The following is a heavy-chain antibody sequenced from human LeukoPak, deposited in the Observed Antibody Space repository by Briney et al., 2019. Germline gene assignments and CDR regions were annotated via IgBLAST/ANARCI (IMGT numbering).Heavy chain of an antibody. CDR2: TNREWRSS. D-gene: IGHD3-3*01. J-gene: IGHJ4*02. V-gene: IGHV3-74*01. CDR1: GFTLSSYW. Sequence: PGGSLRLSCAASGFTLSSYWMHWVRQAPGKGLVWVSRTNREWRSSPYADHVKCRFTISRDNAKNTLYLQMNSLSAEDTAVYYCASASRSGYDDHWGQGTLVTVST. CDR3: ASASRSGYDDH.